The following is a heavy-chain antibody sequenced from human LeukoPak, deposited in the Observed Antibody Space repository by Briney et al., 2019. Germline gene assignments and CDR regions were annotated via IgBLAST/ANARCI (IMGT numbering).Heavy chain of an antibody. V-gene: IGHV3-11*04. D-gene: IGHD3/OR15-3a*01. CDR2: ISFSGSTI. Sequence: GGSLRLSCAASGFTFSDYYMNWIRQAPGKGLEWVSYISFSGSTIHYADSLEGRFTISRDNAENSLYLQMNSLRAEDTAVYYCARGNKYDFDYWSQGTLVTVSS. CDR3: ARGNKYDFDY. J-gene: IGHJ4*02. CDR1: GFTFSDYY.